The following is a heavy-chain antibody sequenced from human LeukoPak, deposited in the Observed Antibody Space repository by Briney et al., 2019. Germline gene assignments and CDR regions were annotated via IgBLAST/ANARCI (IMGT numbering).Heavy chain of an antibody. J-gene: IGHJ4*02. CDR1: GGSFSGYY. CDR2: INHSGST. V-gene: IGHV4-34*01. D-gene: IGHD5-12*01. CDR3: ARDSGGYDVDY. Sequence: SETLSLTCAVYGGSFSGYYWSWIRQPPGKGLEWIGEINHSGSTYYNPSLKSRVTISLDMSKNQFSLRVSSVTAADTAVYYCARDSGGYDVDYWGQGTLVTVSS.